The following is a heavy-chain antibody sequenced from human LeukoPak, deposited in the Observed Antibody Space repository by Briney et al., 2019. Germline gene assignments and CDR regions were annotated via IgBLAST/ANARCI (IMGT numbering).Heavy chain of an antibody. CDR1: GGSISSSNW. CDR2: IYHSGST. J-gene: IGHJ4*02. Sequence: SETLSLTCAVSGGSISSSNWWSWVRQPPGKGLEWIGEIYHSGSTNYNPSLKSRVTISVDKSKNQFSLKLSSVTAADTAVYYCARAPRYCTNGVCSDYWGQGTLVTVSS. V-gene: IGHV4-4*02. D-gene: IGHD2-8*01. CDR3: ARAPRYCTNGVCSDY.